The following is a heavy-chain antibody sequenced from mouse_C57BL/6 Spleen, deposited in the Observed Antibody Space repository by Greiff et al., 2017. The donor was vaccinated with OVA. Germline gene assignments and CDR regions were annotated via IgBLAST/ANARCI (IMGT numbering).Heavy chain of an antibody. J-gene: IGHJ2*01. CDR1: GYTFTSYW. CDR3: ARGLYYYGSRGYFEG. CDR2: IYPSDSET. D-gene: IGHD1-1*01. V-gene: IGHV1-61*01. Sequence: QVQLQQPGAELVRPGSSVKLSCKASGYTFTSYWMDWVKQRPGQGLEWIGNIYPSDSETHYNQKFKDKATLTVDKSSSTAYMQLSSLTSEDSAVYYCARGLYYYGSRGYFEGWGKGTTLTVSS.